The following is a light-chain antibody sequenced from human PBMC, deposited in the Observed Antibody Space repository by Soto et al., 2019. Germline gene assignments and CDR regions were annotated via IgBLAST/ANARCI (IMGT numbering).Light chain of an antibody. V-gene: IGLV2-8*01. J-gene: IGLJ3*02. CDR1: SNDVGGYNY. CDR2: EVH. CDR3: SSYAGNFHPWV. Sequence: QSALTQPPSASGSPGQSVTISCTGTSNDVGGYNYVSWYQQSPGKAPKLMIYEVHKRPSGVPDRFSGSKSGNTASLTVSGLQAADEADYYSSSYAGNFHPWVFGGGTKLAVL.